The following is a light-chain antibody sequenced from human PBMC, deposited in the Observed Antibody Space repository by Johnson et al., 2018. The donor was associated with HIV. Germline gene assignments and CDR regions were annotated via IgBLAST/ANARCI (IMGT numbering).Light chain of an antibody. J-gene: IGLJ1*01. CDR1: SSNIGNNY. CDR2: EKN. Sequence: QSVLTQPPSVSAATGQKVTISCSGSSSNIGNNYVSWYQQVPGTAPNLLIYEKNKRPSGIPDRFSGSKSGPSATPGITALQNGDEADYYCGTWGSLSAGYVFGTGTKVTVL. V-gene: IGLV1-51*02. CDR3: GTWGSLSAGYV.